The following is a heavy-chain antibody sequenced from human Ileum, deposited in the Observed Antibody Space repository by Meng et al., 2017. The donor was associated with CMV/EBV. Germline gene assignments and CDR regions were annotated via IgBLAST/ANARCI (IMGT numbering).Heavy chain of an antibody. CDR2: IIPIFGTA. Sequence: SGGTFSSYAISWVRQAPGQGLEWMGGIIPIFGTANYAQKFQGRVTITTDESTSTAYMELSSLRSEDTAVYYCARDYSPGIAAAGMEDWGQGTLVTVSS. J-gene: IGHJ4*02. CDR1: GGTFSSYA. CDR3: ARDYSPGIAAAGMED. V-gene: IGHV1-69*05. D-gene: IGHD6-13*01.